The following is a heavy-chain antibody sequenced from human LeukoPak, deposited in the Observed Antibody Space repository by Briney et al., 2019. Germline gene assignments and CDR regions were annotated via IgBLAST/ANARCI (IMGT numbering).Heavy chain of an antibody. V-gene: IGHV4-59*01. D-gene: IGHD6-6*01. J-gene: IGHJ4*02. CDR2: IYYSGST. Sequence: SETLSLTCTVSGGSISSYYWSWIRQPPGKGLEWIGYIYYSGSTNYNPSLKSRVTISVDTSKNQSSLKLSSVTAADTAVYYCARLNLAARPFDYWGQGTLVTVSS. CDR1: GGSISSYY. CDR3: ARLNLAARPFDY.